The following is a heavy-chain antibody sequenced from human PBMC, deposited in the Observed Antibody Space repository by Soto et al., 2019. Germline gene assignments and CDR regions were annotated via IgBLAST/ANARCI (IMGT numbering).Heavy chain of an antibody. J-gene: IGHJ3*02. CDR1: GGSISSGGYY. CDR2: IYYSGST. Sequence: QVQLQESGPGLVKPSQTLSLTCTVSGGSISSGGYYWSWIRQHPGKGLEWIGYIYYSGSTYYNPSLKSRVTISVDTSKNQFSLKLSSVTAADTAVYYCARVSREGWAMVRGVRDAFDIWGQGTMVTVSS. D-gene: IGHD3-10*01. CDR3: ARVSREGWAMVRGVRDAFDI. V-gene: IGHV4-31*03.